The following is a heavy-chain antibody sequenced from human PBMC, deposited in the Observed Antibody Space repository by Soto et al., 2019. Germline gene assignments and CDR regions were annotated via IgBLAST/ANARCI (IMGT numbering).Heavy chain of an antibody. CDR1: GGSISSSSYY. D-gene: IGHD6-13*01. J-gene: IGHJ6*03. Sequence: SETLSLTCTVSGGSISSSSYYWGWIRQPPGKGLEWIGSIYYSGSTYYNPSLKSRVTISVDTSKNQFSLKLSSVTAADTAVYYCARHIATGYSSSWYYYYYMDVWGKGTTVTVSS. CDR3: ARHIATGYSSSWYYYYYMDV. CDR2: IYYSGST. V-gene: IGHV4-39*01.